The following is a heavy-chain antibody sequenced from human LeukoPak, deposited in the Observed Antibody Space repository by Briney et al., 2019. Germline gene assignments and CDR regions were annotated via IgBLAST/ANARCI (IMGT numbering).Heavy chain of an antibody. CDR3: ARDPSGGDFWSGYYKDPGAFDI. J-gene: IGHJ3*02. CDR2: ISSSSSYI. Sequence: PGGSLRLSCAASGFTFSSYSMNWVRQAPGKGLEWVSSISSSSSYIYYADSVKGRLTISRDNAKNSLYLQMNSLRAEDTAVYYCARDPSGGDFWSGYYKDPGAFDIWGQGTMVTVSS. D-gene: IGHD3-3*01. CDR1: GFTFSSYS. V-gene: IGHV3-21*01.